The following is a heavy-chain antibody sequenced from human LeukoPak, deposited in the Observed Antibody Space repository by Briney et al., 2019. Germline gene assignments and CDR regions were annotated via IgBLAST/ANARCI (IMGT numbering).Heavy chain of an antibody. D-gene: IGHD6-19*01. V-gene: IGHV4-39*01. CDR1: GGSISSDSYY. CDR3: ASLAVAGLSEGY. Sequence: PSETLSLTCTVSGGSISSDSYYWAWIRQHPGKGLEWIASIYYSGSTYYNPSLKSRVTISVDTSRNQFSLKLSSVTAADTAVYYCASLAVAGLSEGYWGQGTLVIVSS. J-gene: IGHJ4*02. CDR2: IYYSGST.